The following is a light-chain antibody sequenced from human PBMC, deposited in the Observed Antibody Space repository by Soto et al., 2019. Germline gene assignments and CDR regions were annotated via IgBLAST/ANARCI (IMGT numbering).Light chain of an antibody. CDR3: QQYGNSLT. CDR1: QSVSSSY. V-gene: IGKV3-20*01. CDR2: GVS. Sequence: EIVLTQSPGTLSLSPGERATLSCRASQSVSSSYSAWYQQKPGQAPRLLIYGVSSRAIGIPDRFSGSGSGTDFTLTISRLEPEDFAVYYCQQYGNSLTFGGGTKVEIK. J-gene: IGKJ4*01.